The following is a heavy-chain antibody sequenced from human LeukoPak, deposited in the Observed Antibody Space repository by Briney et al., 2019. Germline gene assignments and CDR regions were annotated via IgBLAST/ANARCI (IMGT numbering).Heavy chain of an antibody. J-gene: IGHJ4*02. CDR1: GGSISSYS. D-gene: IGHD3-9*01. CDR2: IYYSGST. V-gene: IGHV4-59*01. Sequence: SETLSLTCTVSGGSISSYSWSWIRQPPGKGLEWIGYIYYSGSTNYNPSLKSRVTISVDTSKNQFSLKLSSVTAADTAVYYCARQRSDILTGYQFDYWGQGTLVTVSS. CDR3: ARQRSDILTGYQFDY.